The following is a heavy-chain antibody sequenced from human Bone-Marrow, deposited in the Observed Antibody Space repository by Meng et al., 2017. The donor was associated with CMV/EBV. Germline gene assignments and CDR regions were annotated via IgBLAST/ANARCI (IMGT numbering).Heavy chain of an antibody. Sequence: ASVKVSCKASGYTFTSYGISWVRQAPGQGLEWMGWISAYNGNTNYAQKLQGRVTMTTDTSTSTAYMELGSLRSDDTAVYYCARRREYCSSTSCYIGPRYYYYGMDVWGQGTTVTVSS. D-gene: IGHD2-2*02. CDR3: ARRREYCSSTSCYIGPRYYYYGMDV. V-gene: IGHV1-18*01. J-gene: IGHJ6*02. CDR2: ISAYNGNT. CDR1: GYTFTSYG.